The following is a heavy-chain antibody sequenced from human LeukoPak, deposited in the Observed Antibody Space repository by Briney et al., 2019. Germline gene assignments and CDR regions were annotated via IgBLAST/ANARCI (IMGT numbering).Heavy chain of an antibody. CDR2: IYYSGST. D-gene: IGHD6-19*01. CDR3: ARAVSGRFDY. V-gene: IGHV4-59*08. J-gene: IGHJ4*02. CDR1: GGSMSPYH. Sequence: SETLSLTCTVSGGSMSPYHWGWIRQPPGKGLEWTGYIYYSGSTNYNPSLKSRVTISVDTSKNLFSLKLSSVTAADTAIYYCARAVSGRFDYWGQGTLVTVSS.